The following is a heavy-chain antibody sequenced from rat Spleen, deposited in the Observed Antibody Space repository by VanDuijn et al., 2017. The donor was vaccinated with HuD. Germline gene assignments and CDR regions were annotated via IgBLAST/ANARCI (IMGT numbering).Heavy chain of an antibody. V-gene: IGHV5-19*01. J-gene: IGHJ2*01. CDR3: AVAGFGY. CDR1: GFTFRNYG. CDR2: ISSGSGTI. Sequence: EVQLMESGGGLVQPGRSLKLSCAASGFTFRNYGMHWIRQAPTKGLEWVAYISSGSGTIYYADIVKGRFTISRDNAKNTLYLQLSSLRSEDTATYYCAVAGFGYWGQGVMVTVSS.